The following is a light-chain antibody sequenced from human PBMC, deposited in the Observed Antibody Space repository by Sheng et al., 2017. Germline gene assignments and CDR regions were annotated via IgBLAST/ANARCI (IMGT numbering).Light chain of an antibody. CDR2: DTS. CDR3: QQRTNWPT. V-gene: IGKV3-11*01. J-gene: IGKJ2*01. Sequence: EIVLTQSPATLSLSPGESATLSCRASQNINSYLVWYQQKPGQAPRLLIYDTSNRATGIPARFSGSGSGTDFTLSISSLEPEDFAVYYCQQRTNWPTFGQGTKLEI. CDR1: QNINSY.